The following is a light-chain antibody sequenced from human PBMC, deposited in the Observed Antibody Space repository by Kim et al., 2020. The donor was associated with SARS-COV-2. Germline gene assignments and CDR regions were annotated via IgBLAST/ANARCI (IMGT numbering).Light chain of an antibody. J-gene: IGLJ3*02. V-gene: IGLV3-19*01. CDR3: NSRDSSGKV. Sequence: SSELTQDPAVSVALGQTVRITCQGDSLRSYYASWYQQKPGQAPVLVIYGKNNRPSGIPDRFSGSSSGNTASSTITGAQAEDEADYYCNSRDSSGKVFGGG. CDR2: GKN. CDR1: SLRSYY.